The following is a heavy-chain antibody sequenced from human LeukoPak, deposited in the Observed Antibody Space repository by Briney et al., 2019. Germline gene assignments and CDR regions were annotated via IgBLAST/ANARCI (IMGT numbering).Heavy chain of an antibody. CDR3: DY. V-gene: IGHV4-34*12. Sequence: SETLSLTCVAYGESFSGYYWTWIRQPPGKGLEWIGEIIDTGSTKYNSSLKSRVTITSVTAADTAIYYCARGLASGYPPIPFDYWGQGTLVTVSS. J-gene: IGHJ4*02. CDR1: GESFSGYY. CDR2: IIDTGST. D-gene: IGHD3-3*01.